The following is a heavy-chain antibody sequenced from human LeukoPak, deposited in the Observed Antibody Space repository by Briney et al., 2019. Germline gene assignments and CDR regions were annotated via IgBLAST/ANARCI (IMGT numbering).Heavy chain of an antibody. V-gene: IGHV1-18*04. CDR1: GYTFTSYY. CDR2: ISAYNGNT. Sequence: VASVKVSCKASGYTFTSYYMHWVRQAPGQGLEWVGWISAYNGNTNYAQKLQGRVTMTTDTSTSTAYMELRSLRSDDTAVYYCARDPTGLDYWGQGTLVTVSS. CDR3: ARDPTGLDY. J-gene: IGHJ4*02. D-gene: IGHD1-14*01.